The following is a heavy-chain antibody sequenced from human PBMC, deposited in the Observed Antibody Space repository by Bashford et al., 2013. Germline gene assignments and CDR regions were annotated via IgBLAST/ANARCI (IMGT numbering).Heavy chain of an antibody. Sequence: GSLRLSCAVSGFTFSSYAMHWVRQAPGKGLEWVAVISYDGSNKYYADSVKGRFTISETIPRTRLYLQMNSLRAEDTXVYYCAXDRGYDHFLDYVGPGTLVTVSS. CDR2: ISYDGSNK. D-gene: IGHD5-12*01. V-gene: IGHV3-30-3*01. CDR1: GFTFSSYA. CDR3: AXDRGYDHFLDY. J-gene: IGHJ4*03.